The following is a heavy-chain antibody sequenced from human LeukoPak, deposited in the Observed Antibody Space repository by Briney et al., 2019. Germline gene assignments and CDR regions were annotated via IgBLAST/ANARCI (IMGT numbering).Heavy chain of an antibody. CDR1: GGSITSSY. J-gene: IGHJ4*02. CDR2: VYYSGTT. D-gene: IGHD1-1*01. V-gene: IGHV4-59*01. CDR3: ARDSYNWVGLGF. Sequence: ASETLSLTCFVSGGSITSSYWSWIRQPPGKGLEWLGYVYYSGTTNYNPSLKSRVSISVDSSKKQFSLKLSSVTAADAAVYYCARDSYNWVGLGFWGQGILVTVSS.